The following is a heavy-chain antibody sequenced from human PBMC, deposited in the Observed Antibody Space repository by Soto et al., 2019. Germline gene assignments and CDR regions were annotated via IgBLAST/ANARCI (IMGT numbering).Heavy chain of an antibody. V-gene: IGHV4-59*01. Sequence: SETLSLTCTVSGGSISSYYWSWIRQPPGKGLEWIGYIYYSGSTNYNPSLKSRVTISVDTSKNQFSLKLSSVTAADTAVYYCAREVNLGSGWYGFGYWGQGTLVTSPQ. D-gene: IGHD6-19*01. CDR3: AREVNLGSGWYGFGY. CDR2: IYYSGST. J-gene: IGHJ4*02. CDR1: GGSISSYY.